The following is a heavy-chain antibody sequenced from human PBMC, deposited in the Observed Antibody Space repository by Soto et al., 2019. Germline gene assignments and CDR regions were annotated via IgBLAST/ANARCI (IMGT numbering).Heavy chain of an antibody. Sequence: GGSLRLSCAASGFTVSSNYMSWVRQAPGKGLEWVSVIYSGGSTYYADSVKGRFTISRDNSKNTLYLQMNSLGAEDTAVYYCARAVAGMSYYYMDVWGKGTTVTVSS. CDR3: ARAVAGMSYYYMDV. CDR1: GFTVSSNY. D-gene: IGHD6-19*01. J-gene: IGHJ6*03. CDR2: IYSGGST. V-gene: IGHV3-66*01.